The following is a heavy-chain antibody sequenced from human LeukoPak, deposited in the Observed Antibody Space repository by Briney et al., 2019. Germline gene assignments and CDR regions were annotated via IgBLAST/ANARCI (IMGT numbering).Heavy chain of an antibody. D-gene: IGHD3-22*01. CDR2: INPSGGST. Sequence: GTSVKVSCKASGYTFTSYYMHWVRQAPGQGLGWMGIINPSGGSTSYAQKFQGRVTMTRDTSTSTVYMALSSLRSEDTAVYYCARLGPEYYYDSSGDYYCYYMDVWGKGTTVTVSS. CDR1: GYTFTSYY. J-gene: IGHJ6*03. CDR3: ARLGPEYYYDSSGDYYCYYMDV. V-gene: IGHV1-46*01.